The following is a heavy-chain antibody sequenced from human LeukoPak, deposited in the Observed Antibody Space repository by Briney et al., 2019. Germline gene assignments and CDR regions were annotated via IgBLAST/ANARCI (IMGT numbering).Heavy chain of an antibody. D-gene: IGHD3-3*02. CDR3: ARGIRSCFFFFCY. CDR2: IIPSGGST. V-gene: IGHV1-46*01. J-gene: IGHJ4*02. Sequence: ASVKVSCKASGYTFINYNIHWVRQAPGQGLEWMGIIIPSGGSTIYAQKFRGRVTMTRDTSTSTVYMELSSLRPEDTAVYYCARGIRSCFFFFCYWGQGTLVNGSS. CDR1: GYTFINYN.